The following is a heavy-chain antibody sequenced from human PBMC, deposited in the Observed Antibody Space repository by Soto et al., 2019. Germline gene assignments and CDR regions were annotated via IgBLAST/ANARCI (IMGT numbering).Heavy chain of an antibody. CDR3: ARVYVVVPQSYYYMDG. J-gene: IGHJ6*03. V-gene: IGHV4-59*01. Sequence: SETLSLTCTVSGGSISSYYWSWIRQPPGKGLEWIGYIYYSGSTNYNPSLKSRVTISVDTSKNQFSLKLSSVTAADTAVYYCARVYVVVPQSYYYMDGWGKGPTVTLSS. CDR2: IYYSGST. CDR1: GGSISSYY. D-gene: IGHD2-2*01.